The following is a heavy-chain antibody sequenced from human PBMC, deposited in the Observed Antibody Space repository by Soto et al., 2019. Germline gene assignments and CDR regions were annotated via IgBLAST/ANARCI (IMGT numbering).Heavy chain of an antibody. D-gene: IGHD2-15*01. Sequence: PGGSLRLSCAASGFTFSSYAMHWVRQAPGKGLEWIGSIYYSGSTYYNSSLKSRVTISVDTSKNQFSLKLSSVTAADTAVYYCARHRYCSGGSCGRPGYWGQGTLVTVSS. V-gene: IGHV4-39*01. J-gene: IGHJ4*02. CDR3: ARHRYCSGGSCGRPGY. CDR2: IYYSGST. CDR1: GFTFSSYAMH.